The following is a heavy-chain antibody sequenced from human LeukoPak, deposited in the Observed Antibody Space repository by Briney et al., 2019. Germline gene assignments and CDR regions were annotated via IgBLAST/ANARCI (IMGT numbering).Heavy chain of an antibody. CDR2: VKSKLYGGTA. CDR3: ARDNDGTELDY. D-gene: IGHD3-10*01. J-gene: IGHJ4*02. Sequence: GGSLRLSCTASGFTFGDYAVTWVRLAPGKGLEWVGFVKSKLYGGTAYYAASVKGRFTISRDDSKSIAYLQMNSLKTEDTAVYYCARDNDGTELDYWGQGTLVTVSS. CDR1: GFTFGDYA. V-gene: IGHV3-49*04.